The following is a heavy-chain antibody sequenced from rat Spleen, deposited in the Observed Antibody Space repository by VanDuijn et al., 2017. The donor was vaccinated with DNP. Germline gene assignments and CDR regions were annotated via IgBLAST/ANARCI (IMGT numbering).Heavy chain of an antibody. CDR3: ARGGYNYAMDA. Sequence: EVQLVESGGDLVQPGRSLKLSCAASGFTFSNYDMAWVRQAPTKGLEWVATISASSTYYRDSVKGRFTISRDNAENTVYLQMNSLRSEDTATYHCARGGYNYAMDAWGQGTSVTVSS. V-gene: IGHV5S13*01. CDR1: GFTFSNYD. J-gene: IGHJ4*01. D-gene: IGHD1-11*01. CDR2: ISASST.